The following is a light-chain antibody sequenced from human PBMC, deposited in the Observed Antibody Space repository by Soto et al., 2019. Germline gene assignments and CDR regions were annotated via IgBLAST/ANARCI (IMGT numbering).Light chain of an antibody. CDR2: EAS. J-gene: IGKJ1*01. CDR3: QQYNDYSRT. Sequence: DIQMTQSPSTLSASVGDRVTITCRARQSISSWLAWYQQKPGKAPKLLIYEASSLESGVPSRFGGRGSGTEFTLTISSLQPDDFATYYCQQYNDYSRTFGQGTKVEI. CDR1: QSISSW. V-gene: IGKV1-5*03.